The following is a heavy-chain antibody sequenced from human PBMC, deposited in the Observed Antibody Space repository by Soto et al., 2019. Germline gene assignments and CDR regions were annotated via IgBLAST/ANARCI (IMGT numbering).Heavy chain of an antibody. D-gene: IGHD3-9*01. Sequence: QITLNESGPTLVIPTQTLTLTCTFSGFSLTTSGVGVGWIRQPPGKTLEWLALIFWDDDERYSPSLKSRLTITKDTSKTQVVLTMTNMDPEDTATNYCAYRRVGRDVLGAYCFDHWGQGTLVTVSS. CDR3: AYRRVGRDVLGAYCFDH. CDR1: GFSLTTSGVG. V-gene: IGHV2-5*02. CDR2: IFWDDDE. J-gene: IGHJ4*02.